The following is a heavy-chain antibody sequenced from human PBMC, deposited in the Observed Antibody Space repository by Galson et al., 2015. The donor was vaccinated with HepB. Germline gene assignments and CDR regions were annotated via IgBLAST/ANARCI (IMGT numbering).Heavy chain of an antibody. D-gene: IGHD3-10*01. CDR2: IYWDDDK. CDR1: GFSLSTSGVG. CDR3: AHRSFTAKLLWFGEYPHPPPDSFNWFDP. V-gene: IGHV2-5*02. J-gene: IGHJ5*02. Sequence: PALVKPTQTLTLTCTFSGFSLSTSGVGVGWIRQPPEKALEWLALIYWDDDKRYSPSLKSRLTITKGTSKNQVVLTMTNMDPVDTATYYCAHRSFTAKLLWFGEYPHPPPDSFNWFDPWGQGTLVTVSS.